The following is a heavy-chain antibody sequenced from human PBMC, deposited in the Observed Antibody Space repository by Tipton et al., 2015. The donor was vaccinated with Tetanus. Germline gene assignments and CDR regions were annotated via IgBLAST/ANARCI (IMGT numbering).Heavy chain of an antibody. D-gene: IGHD2-2*01. CDR1: GFTFNSDW. CDR2: IRQDGSEK. J-gene: IGHJ6*02. V-gene: IGHV3-7*01. CDR3: VRVLKGAKCSRCSCYGYGMDV. Sequence: SLRLSCAASGFTFNSDWMTWVRQAPGKGLEWVANIRQDGSEKYYVDSVKGRFTISRDNAKNSLYLQMNSLRAEDTAVYYCVRVLKGAKCSRCSCYGYGMDVWGQGTTVTVSS.